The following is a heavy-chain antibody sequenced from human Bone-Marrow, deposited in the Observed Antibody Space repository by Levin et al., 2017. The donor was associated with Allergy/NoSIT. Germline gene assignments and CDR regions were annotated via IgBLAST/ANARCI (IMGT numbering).Heavy chain of an antibody. J-gene: IGHJ4*02. CDR2: ISGSGGST. CDR1: GFTFSSYA. Sequence: SCAASGFTFSSYAMSWVRQAPGKGLEWVSAISGSGGSTYYADSVKGRFTISRDNSKNTLYLQMNSLRAEDTAVYYCAKSQIWALRAPHDYWGQGTLVTVSS. CDR3: AKSQIWALRAPHDY. V-gene: IGHV3-23*01. D-gene: IGHD3-16*01.